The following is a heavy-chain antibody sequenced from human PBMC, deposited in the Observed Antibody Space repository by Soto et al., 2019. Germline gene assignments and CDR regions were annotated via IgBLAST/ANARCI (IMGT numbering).Heavy chain of an antibody. Sequence: GASVKVSCKASGGTFSSYTISWGRQAPGQGVEGMGRIIPILGIAKYAQKFQGRVTITADKSTSTAYMELSSLRSEDTAVYYCARDSSEEYCTNGVCYFVDYWGQGTLVTVSS. D-gene: IGHD2-8*01. J-gene: IGHJ4*02. CDR2: IIPILGIA. V-gene: IGHV1-69*04. CDR3: ARDSSEEYCTNGVCYFVDY. CDR1: GGTFSSYT.